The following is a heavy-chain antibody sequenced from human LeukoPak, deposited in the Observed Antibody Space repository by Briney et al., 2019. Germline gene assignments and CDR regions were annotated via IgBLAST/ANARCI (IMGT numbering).Heavy chain of an antibody. J-gene: IGHJ4*02. CDR3: ATYPDYSGSYSFDY. V-gene: IGHV3-21*01. D-gene: IGHD1-26*01. CDR2: ISTGSGYI. Sequence: PGGSLRLSCAASGFTFINFPMSWVRQAPGKGLEWIASISTGSGYIFYTDSVKGRFTISRDNVKSSLYLQMNSLRAEDTAVYYCATYPDYSGSYSFDYWGQGTLVTVSS. CDR1: GFTFINFP.